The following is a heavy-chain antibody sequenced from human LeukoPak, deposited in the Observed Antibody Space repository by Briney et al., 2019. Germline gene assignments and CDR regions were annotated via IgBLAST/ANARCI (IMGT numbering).Heavy chain of an antibody. CDR3: ARVHDKGVSWFDP. CDR2: IYYSGST. Sequence: SETLSLTCTVSGGSISSYYWSWIRQPPGKGLEWIGYIYYSGSTSYNPSLKSRVTISVDTSKNQFSLKLSSVTAADTAVYYCARVHDKGVSWFDPWGQGTLVTVSS. CDR1: GGSISSYY. J-gene: IGHJ5*02. D-gene: IGHD3-9*01. V-gene: IGHV4-59*01.